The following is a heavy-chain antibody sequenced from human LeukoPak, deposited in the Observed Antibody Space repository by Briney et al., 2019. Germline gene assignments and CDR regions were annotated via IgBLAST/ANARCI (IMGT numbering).Heavy chain of an antibody. V-gene: IGHV3-23*01. CDR3: AKTHSSSWLDRYYYYYYVDV. CDR2: ISGSGGST. CDR1: GFTFSSYA. D-gene: IGHD6-13*01. Sequence: GGSLRLSCAASGFTFSSYAMSWVRQAPGKGLEWVSAISGSGGSTYYADSVKGRFTISRDNSKNTLYLQMNSLRAEDTAVYYCAKTHSSSWLDRYYYYYYVDVWGKGTTVTVSS. J-gene: IGHJ6*03.